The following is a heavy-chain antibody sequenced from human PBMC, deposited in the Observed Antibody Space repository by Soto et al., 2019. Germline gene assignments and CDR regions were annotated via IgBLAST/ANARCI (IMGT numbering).Heavy chain of an antibody. CDR3: AKDLTSRSSDYYFDY. D-gene: IGHD6-6*01. CDR2: ISYSGNDY. CDR1: GFTFSNYG. J-gene: IGHJ4*02. V-gene: IGHV3-30*18. Sequence: LRLSCAAFGFTFSNYGIHWVRQAPGKGLEWVAVISYSGNDYHYADSVKGRFTISRDNSKNTLYLQMNSLRAEDTAVYYCAKDLTSRSSDYYFDYWGQGTLVTVSS.